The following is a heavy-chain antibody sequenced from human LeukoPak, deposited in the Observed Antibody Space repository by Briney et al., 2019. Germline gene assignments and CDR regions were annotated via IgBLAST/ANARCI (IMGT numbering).Heavy chain of an antibody. V-gene: IGHV1-24*01. CDR2: IDPEDHES. J-gene: IGHJ5*02. CDR3: ATGPRRYYDSRGYYYARGWFDP. CDR1: GYSLSEVS. D-gene: IGHD3-22*01. Sequence: GASVKVSCKVSGYSLSEVSIHWVRQAPGKGLEWMGGIDPEDHESIYAQKFQGRATMTEDTSTDTAYMEMSSLRAEDTAVYYCATGPRRYYDSRGYYYARGWFDPWGQGTLVTVSS.